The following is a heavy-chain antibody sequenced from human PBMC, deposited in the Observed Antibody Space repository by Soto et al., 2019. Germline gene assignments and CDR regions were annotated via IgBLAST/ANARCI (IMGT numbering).Heavy chain of an antibody. CDR2: IYHSGSS. J-gene: IGHJ6*02. D-gene: IGHD3-10*01. V-gene: IGHV4-30-4*01. CDR3: ARQGFGELHGLVDV. Sequence: SETLSPTCNFSGSSISCDDYYWSWTRQPPGKGLEWIGYIYHSGSSYYNPSLQSRVTISIDTSKNQLSLKLSSVTAADSALYYCARQGFGELHGLVDVWGQGTTVTVS. CDR1: GSSISCDDYY.